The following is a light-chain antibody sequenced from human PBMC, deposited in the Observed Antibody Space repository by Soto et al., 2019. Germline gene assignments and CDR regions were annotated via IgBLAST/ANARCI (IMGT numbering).Light chain of an antibody. Sequence: EIVLTQSPATLSLSPGERATLSCRASQSVGSFLAWYQQKPGQAPRLLIYGTSNRATGIPGRFSGSGSGTDFTLTISSLEPEDCGGYYCQHRGKLPRTVGQGTKLEIK. V-gene: IGKV3-11*01. J-gene: IGKJ2*01. CDR1: QSVGSF. CDR3: QHRGKLPRT. CDR2: GTS.